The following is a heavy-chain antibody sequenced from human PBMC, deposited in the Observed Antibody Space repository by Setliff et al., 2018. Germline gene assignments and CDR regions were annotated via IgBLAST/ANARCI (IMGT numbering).Heavy chain of an antibody. CDR1: GFTFSNYA. V-gene: IGHV3-23*01. CDR2: ISGSGGST. D-gene: IGHD3-10*01. J-gene: IGHJ2*01. CDR3: AKGQTQESNWYFDL. Sequence: PGGSLRLSCAASGFTFSNYAMSWVRQAPGKGLEWVSAISGSGGSTYYADSVKGRFTISRDNSKNTLYLQMNSLRAEDTAVYYCAKGQTQESNWYFDLWGRGTLVTVSS.